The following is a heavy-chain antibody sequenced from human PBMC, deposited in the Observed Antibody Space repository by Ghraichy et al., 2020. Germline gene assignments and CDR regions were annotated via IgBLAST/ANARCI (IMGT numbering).Heavy chain of an antibody. CDR3: ARDLGGGDCY. D-gene: IGHD2-21*01. V-gene: IGHV3-21*01. Sequence: GESLNISCAASGFTFSSYSMNWVRQAPGKGLEWVSSISSSSSYIYYADSVKGRFTISRDNAKNSLYLQMNSLRAEDTAVYYCARDLGGGDCYWGQGTLVTVSS. CDR2: ISSSSSYI. J-gene: IGHJ4*02. CDR1: GFTFSSYS.